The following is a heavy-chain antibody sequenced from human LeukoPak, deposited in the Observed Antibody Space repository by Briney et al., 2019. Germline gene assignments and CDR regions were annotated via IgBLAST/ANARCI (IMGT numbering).Heavy chain of an antibody. Sequence: PSETLSLTCTVSGGSISSYYWSWIRQPPVKGLEWIGYIYYSGSTNYNPSLKSRVTISVDTSKNQFSLKLSSVTAADTAVYYCARGYYDSSGDSFDYWGQGTLVTVSS. CDR2: IYYSGST. D-gene: IGHD3-22*01. CDR3: ARGYYDSSGDSFDY. CDR1: GGSISSYY. J-gene: IGHJ4*02. V-gene: IGHV4-59*01.